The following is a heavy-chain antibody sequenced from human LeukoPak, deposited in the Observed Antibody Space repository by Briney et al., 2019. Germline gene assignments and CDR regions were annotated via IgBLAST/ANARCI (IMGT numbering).Heavy chain of an antibody. Sequence: GGSLRLSCAASGFTFSSYSMNWVRQAPGKGLEWVSYISSSSSTIYYADSVKGRFTISRDNAKNSLYLQMNSLRAEDTAVYYCARGPRSYCGGDCYSRYFDYWGQGTLVTVSS. CDR2: ISSSSSTI. CDR3: ARGPRSYCGGDCYSRYFDY. CDR1: GFTFSSYS. D-gene: IGHD2-21*02. J-gene: IGHJ4*02. V-gene: IGHV3-48*01.